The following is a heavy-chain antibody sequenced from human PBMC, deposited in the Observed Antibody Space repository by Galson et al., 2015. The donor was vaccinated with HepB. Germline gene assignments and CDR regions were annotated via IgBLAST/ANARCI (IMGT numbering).Heavy chain of an antibody. CDR3: ARSSVTTVTTKYNYYMDV. V-gene: IGHV7-4-1*02. CDR1: GNTFNNNA. Sequence: SVKVSCKASGNTFNNNALNWVRQAPGQGLEWMGWINTNTGNPTYAQGFTGRFVFSLDTPVSTAYLQISSLKAEDTAVYYCARSSVTTVTTKYNYYMDVWGKGTTVTVSS. J-gene: IGHJ6*03. CDR2: INTNTGNP. D-gene: IGHD4-17*01.